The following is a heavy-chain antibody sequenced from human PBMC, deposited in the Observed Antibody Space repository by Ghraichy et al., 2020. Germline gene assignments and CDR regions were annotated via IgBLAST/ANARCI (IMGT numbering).Heavy chain of an antibody. CDR1: GFIFSNYW. CDR3: ARDPEEWELPADI. Sequence: GGSLRLSCAASGFIFSNYWMHWARQVPGKGLVWVSRINTDGTTTTYADSVKGRFTISRDNAENMLYLQMNSLRAEDTAVYYCARDPEEWELPADIWGQGTMVAVSS. CDR2: INTDGTTT. V-gene: IGHV3-74*01. D-gene: IGHD1-26*01. J-gene: IGHJ3*02.